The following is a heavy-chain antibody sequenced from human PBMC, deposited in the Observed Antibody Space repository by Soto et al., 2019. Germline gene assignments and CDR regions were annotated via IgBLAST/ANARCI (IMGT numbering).Heavy chain of an antibody. CDR1: GGTCSSCT. V-gene: IGHV1-69*04. Sequence: SVKVSCKGSGGTCSSCTISWVRQAPGQGLEWMGRIIPILGIANYAQKVQGRVTITADKSTSTAYMELSSLRSEDTAVYYCARDWYSSSWYRGVAFDIWGQGTMVTVSS. D-gene: IGHD6-13*01. CDR3: ARDWYSSSWYRGVAFDI. CDR2: IIPILGIA. J-gene: IGHJ3*02.